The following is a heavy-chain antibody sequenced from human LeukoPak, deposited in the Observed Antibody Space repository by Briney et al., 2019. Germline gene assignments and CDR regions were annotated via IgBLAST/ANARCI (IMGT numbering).Heavy chain of an antibody. Sequence: RPSETLSLTCTVSGGSISSYYWSWIRQPPGKGLEWIGYIYYSGSTNYNPSLKSRVTISVDTSKNQFFLKLSSVTAADTAVYYCARDGYSYAPSEGYFDYWGQGTLVTVSS. V-gene: IGHV4-59*01. CDR2: IYYSGST. D-gene: IGHD5-18*01. CDR1: GGSISSYY. CDR3: ARDGYSYAPSEGYFDY. J-gene: IGHJ4*02.